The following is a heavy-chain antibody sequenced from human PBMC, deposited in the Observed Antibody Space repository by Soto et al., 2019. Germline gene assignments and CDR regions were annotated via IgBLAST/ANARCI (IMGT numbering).Heavy chain of an antibody. Sequence: QVQLVESGGGVVQPGRSLRLSCAASGFTFSSYVMHWVLQAPGKGLEWVAVISYDGSNKYYADSVKGRFTVSRDNSKNTLYLQMNSLRTEDTAVYYCAKDLRRWERAAGDSWGQGTLVTVSS. CDR2: ISYDGSNK. CDR3: AKDLRRWERAAGDS. V-gene: IGHV3-30*18. CDR1: GFTFSSYV. J-gene: IGHJ4*02. D-gene: IGHD1-26*01.